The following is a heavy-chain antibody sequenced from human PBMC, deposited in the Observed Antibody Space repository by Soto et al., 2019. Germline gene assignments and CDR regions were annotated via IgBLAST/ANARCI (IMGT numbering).Heavy chain of an antibody. V-gene: IGHV4-39*01. J-gene: IGHJ4*02. CDR3: ARLEGLATISYYFDF. CDR2: IYYRGNA. D-gene: IGHD3-9*01. Sequence: QLQLQESGPGLVKPSETLSLTCSVSDDSINSDKYYWGWIRQPPGKGLEWIGSIYYRGNAYYNPSLQTRVTISLDKSKCQFSLKLTTVTAPDSAVYFCARLEGLATISYYFDFWGPGALVTVSS. CDR1: DDSINSDKYY.